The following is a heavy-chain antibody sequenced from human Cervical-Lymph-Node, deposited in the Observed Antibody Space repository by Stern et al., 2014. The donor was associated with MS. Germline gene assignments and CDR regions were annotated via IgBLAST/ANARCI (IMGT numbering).Heavy chain of an antibody. V-gene: IGHV3-21*01. CDR1: GFTFSSYS. CDR2: IDSSSDYK. Sequence: EVQLVESGGGLVKPGGSLRLSCAASGFTFSSYSMNWVRQAPGKGLAWVSSIDSSSDYKYYADSLKGRFTISRDNAKNSLFLQMNSLRVEDTAVYYCARGDRGPATLLFFQHWGQGTLLTVSS. J-gene: IGHJ1*01. D-gene: IGHD2-15*01. CDR3: ARGDRGPATLLFFQH.